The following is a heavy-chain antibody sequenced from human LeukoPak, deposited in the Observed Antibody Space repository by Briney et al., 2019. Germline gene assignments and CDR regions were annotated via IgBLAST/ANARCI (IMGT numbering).Heavy chain of an antibody. J-gene: IGHJ4*02. CDR3: AKISREGATAGSGGPGNFVY. D-gene: IGHD1-26*01. V-gene: IGHV3-23*01. CDR2: ISGVGYST. CDR1: GFTITTNY. Sequence: PGGSLRLSCAASGFTITTNYMNWVRQAPGRGLEWVSAISGVGYSTYYADSVKGRFTISRDNSKNTLYLQMNSLRAEDTAIYYCAKISREGATAGSGGPGNFVYWGQGTLVTVSP.